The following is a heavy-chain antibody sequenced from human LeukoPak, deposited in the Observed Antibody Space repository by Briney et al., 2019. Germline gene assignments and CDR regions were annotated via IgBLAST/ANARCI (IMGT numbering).Heavy chain of an antibody. Sequence: SQTLSLTCTVFGGSISSGSYYWSWIRQPAGKGLEWIGRIYTSGNTNYNPSLRSRVSISVDTSKNQFSLKLSSVTAADTAVYYCARGGRGFDPWGQGTLVTVSS. J-gene: IGHJ5*02. CDR3: ARGGRGFDP. CDR2: IYTSGNT. CDR1: GGSISSGSYY. V-gene: IGHV4-61*02.